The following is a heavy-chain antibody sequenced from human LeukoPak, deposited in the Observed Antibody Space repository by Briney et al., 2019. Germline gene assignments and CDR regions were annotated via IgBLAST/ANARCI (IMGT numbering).Heavy chain of an antibody. CDR1: GGSISSGDYY. V-gene: IGHV4-30-4*01. D-gene: IGHD3-22*01. CDR3: ARVYYDSSGLYYFDY. Sequence: SQTLSLTCTVSGGSISSGDYYWSWSRQPPGKGLEWIGYIYYSGSTYYNPSPKSRVTISVDTSKNQFSLKLSSVTAADTAVYYCARVYYDSSGLYYFDYWGQGTLVTVSS. CDR2: IYYSGST. J-gene: IGHJ4*02.